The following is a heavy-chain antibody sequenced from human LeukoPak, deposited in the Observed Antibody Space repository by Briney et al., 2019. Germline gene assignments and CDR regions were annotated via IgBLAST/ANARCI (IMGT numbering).Heavy chain of an antibody. D-gene: IGHD2-15*01. V-gene: IGHV3-33*01. J-gene: IGHJ6*02. CDR3: ARVPQFCSGGSCYSYYGMDV. CDR2: IWYDGSNK. Sequence: PGGSLRLSCAASGFTFSSYGMHWVRQAPGKGLEWVAVIWYDGSNKYYADSVKGRFTISRDNSKNTLYLQMNSLRAEDTAVYYCARVPQFCSGGSCYSYYGMDVWGQGTTVTVSS. CDR1: GFTFSSYG.